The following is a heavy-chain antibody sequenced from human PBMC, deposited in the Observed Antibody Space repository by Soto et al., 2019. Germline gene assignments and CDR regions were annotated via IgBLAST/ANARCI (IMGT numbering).Heavy chain of an antibody. CDR1: GGTFSSYT. V-gene: IGHV1-69*08. CDR3: ARDSIVVVPAAKGGGYFDY. J-gene: IGHJ4*02. CDR2: IIPILGIA. Sequence: QVQLVQSGAEVKKPGSSVKVSCKASGGTFSSYTISWVRQAPGQGLEWMGRIIPILGIANYAQKFQGRVTNTADKXXRXAXXELSSRRAEDTAVYYCARDSIVVVPAAKGGGYFDYWGQGTLVTVSS. D-gene: IGHD2-2*01.